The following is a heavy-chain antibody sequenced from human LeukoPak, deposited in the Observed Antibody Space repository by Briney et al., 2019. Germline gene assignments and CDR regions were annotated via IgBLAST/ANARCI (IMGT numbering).Heavy chain of an antibody. V-gene: IGHV3-23*01. CDR3: ARGSYGMDV. CDR2: VSKSDGTT. Sequence: GGSLRLSCAASGFTFTTYAMSWVRQAPGKGLEWVSSVSKSDGTTYYADSVKGRLTISRDNSKNTLHLQMNGLRAEDTAVYYCARGSYGMDVLGQGTTVTVSS. J-gene: IGHJ6*02. CDR1: GFTFTTYA.